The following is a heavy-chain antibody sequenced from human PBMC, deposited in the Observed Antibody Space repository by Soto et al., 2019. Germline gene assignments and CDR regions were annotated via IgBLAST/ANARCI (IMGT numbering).Heavy chain of an antibody. Sequence: ASVKVSCKASGYTFTSYYMHWVRQAPGQGLEWMGIINPSGGSTSYAQKFQGRVTMTRDTSTSTVYMELSSLRSEDTAVYCCARYGTDCSSTSCYSVHYYYYYGMDVWGQGTTVTVSS. CDR2: INPSGGST. CDR1: GYTFTSYY. CDR3: ARYGTDCSSTSCYSVHYYYYYGMDV. J-gene: IGHJ6*02. V-gene: IGHV1-46*01. D-gene: IGHD2-2*01.